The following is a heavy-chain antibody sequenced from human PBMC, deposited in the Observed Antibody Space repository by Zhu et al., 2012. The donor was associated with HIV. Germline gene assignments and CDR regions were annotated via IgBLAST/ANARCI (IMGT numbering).Heavy chain of an antibody. CDR2: VYYTGTT. D-gene: IGHD3-22*01. CDR1: GGSTSSHC. V-gene: IGHV4-59*11. CDR3: ARLRDTSGYYYPFDY. Sequence: QVQLQESGPGLVKPSETLSLTCSVSGGSTSSHCWSWIRQPPGKGLEWIGYVYYTGTTNYNPSLKSRVTISLDMSKSQFSLKLTSVTAADTAVYYCARLRDTSGYYYPFDYWGQGTLVTVSS. J-gene: IGHJ4*02.